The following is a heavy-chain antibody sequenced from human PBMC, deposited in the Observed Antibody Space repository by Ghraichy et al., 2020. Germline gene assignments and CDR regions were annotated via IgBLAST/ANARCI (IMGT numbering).Heavy chain of an antibody. CDR1: GFTFSSYA. J-gene: IGHJ6*02. Sequence: GGSLRLSCAASGFTFSSYAMSWVRQAPGKGLEWVSTISGSGGSTYYADSVKGRFTISRDNSKNTLYLQMNSLRAEDTAVYYCAKGLVVVPAAIRYYYYYGMDVWGQGTTVTVSS. CDR3: AKGLVVVPAAIRYYYYYGMDV. CDR2: ISGSGGST. D-gene: IGHD2-2*02. V-gene: IGHV3-23*01.